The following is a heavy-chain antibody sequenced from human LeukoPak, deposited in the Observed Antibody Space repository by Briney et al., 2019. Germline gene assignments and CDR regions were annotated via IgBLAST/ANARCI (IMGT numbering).Heavy chain of an antibody. CDR1: GFTVSSNY. J-gene: IGHJ3*02. CDR2: IYSADTT. V-gene: IGHV3-66*02. Sequence: GGSLRLSCAVSGFTVSSNYMNWVRQAPGKGLEWVSVIYSADTTHYAESVKGRFTISRDNSKNTLYLQMNSLRAEDTAVYYCAKDCGRASYYYDGSGYCHDAFDIWGRGTMVTASS. CDR3: AKDCGRASYYYDGSGYCHDAFDI. D-gene: IGHD3-22*01.